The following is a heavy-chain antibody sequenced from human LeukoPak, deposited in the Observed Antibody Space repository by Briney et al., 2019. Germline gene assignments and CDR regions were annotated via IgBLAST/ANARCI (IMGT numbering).Heavy chain of an antibody. CDR1: GFTFSSYW. Sequence: GGSLRLSCAASGFTFSSYWMSWVRQAPGKGPEWVANIKQDGSDKYYVDSVKGRFTISRDNAKNSLYLQMNSLRAEDTAVYYCARSNRGSGSYTDYWGQGTLVTVSS. J-gene: IGHJ4*02. D-gene: IGHD3-10*01. CDR2: IKQDGSDK. V-gene: IGHV3-7*04. CDR3: ARSNRGSGSYTDY.